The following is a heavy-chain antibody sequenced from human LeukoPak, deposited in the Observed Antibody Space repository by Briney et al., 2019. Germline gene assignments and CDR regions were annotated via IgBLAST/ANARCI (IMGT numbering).Heavy chain of an antibody. D-gene: IGHD3-10*01. Sequence: QPGGSLRLSCAASGFTFSSNAMNWVRQAPGKGLEWLSYISSSSATMYYADSVEGRFTISRDNAKNSLYLQMNSLRAEDTAVYYCARDHTPGRHFDYWGQGTLVTVSS. CDR3: ARDHTPGRHFDY. J-gene: IGHJ4*02. CDR2: ISSSSATM. V-gene: IGHV3-48*04. CDR1: GFTFSSNA.